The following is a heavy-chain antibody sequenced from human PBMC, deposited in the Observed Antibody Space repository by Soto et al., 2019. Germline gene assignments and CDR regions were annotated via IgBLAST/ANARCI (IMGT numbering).Heavy chain of an antibody. CDR2: IYYSGST. J-gene: IGHJ4*02. CDR3: ASRKSSPYFDY. CDR1: GGSISSGDYY. V-gene: IGHV4-30-4*01. Sequence: SETLSLTCTVSGGSISSGDYYWCWIRQPPGKCLEWIGNIYYSGSTYYNPSLKSRVTISIDTSKNQFSLKLSSVTAADTAVYYCASRKSSPYFDYWGQGTLVTVSS. D-gene: IGHD3-10*01.